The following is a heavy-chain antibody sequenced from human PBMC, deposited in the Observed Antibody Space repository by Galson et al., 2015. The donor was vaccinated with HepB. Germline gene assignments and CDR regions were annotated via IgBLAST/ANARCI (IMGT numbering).Heavy chain of an antibody. CDR3: LSRDPFLDDYYYYGMDV. Sequence: SLRLSCAASGFTFSSYAMSWVRQAPGKGLEWVSAISGSGGSTYYTDSVKGRFTISRDNSKNTLYLQMNSLRAEDTAVYYCLSRDPFLDDYYYYGMDVWGQGTTVTVSS. CDR2: ISGSGGST. J-gene: IGHJ6*02. CDR1: GFTFSSYA. V-gene: IGHV3-23*01. D-gene: IGHD3/OR15-3a*01.